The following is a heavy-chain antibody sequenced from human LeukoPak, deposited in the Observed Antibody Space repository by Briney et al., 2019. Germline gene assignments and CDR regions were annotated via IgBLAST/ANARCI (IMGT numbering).Heavy chain of an antibody. V-gene: IGHV3-15*07. Sequence: GGSLRLSCATSGFTFSNAWMNWVRQAPGKGLEWVGRIRSNSDGGTIDYAAPVKGRFTLSRDDSKTTLNLQMNSLQTEDTAVYYCPTDFYDSTGGKGPLVTVSS. CDR1: GFTFSNAW. CDR2: IRSNSDGGTI. CDR3: PTDFYDST. J-gene: IGHJ4*02. D-gene: IGHD3-22*01.